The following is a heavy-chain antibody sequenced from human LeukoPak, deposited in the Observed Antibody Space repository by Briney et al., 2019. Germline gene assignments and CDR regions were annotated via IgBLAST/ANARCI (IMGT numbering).Heavy chain of an antibody. V-gene: IGHV4-31*03. J-gene: IGHJ4*02. CDR3: SRGLDSRKLGY. Sequence: SQTLSLTCTVSGASFSSGDQYWHWIRQSPAKGLEWIGSIHPSGRLYNNPSLESRVTISIDTAKNQFALKRNSVTAADTAVYFCSRGLDSRKLGYWGQGTLVTVSS. D-gene: IGHD3-22*01. CDR1: GASFSSGDQY. CDR2: IHPSGRL.